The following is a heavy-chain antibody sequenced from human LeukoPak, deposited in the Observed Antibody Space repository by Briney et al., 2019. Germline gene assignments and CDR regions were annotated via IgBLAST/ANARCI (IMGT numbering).Heavy chain of an antibody. D-gene: IGHD3-3*01. J-gene: IGHJ4*02. Sequence: PAGGSLRLSCAASGFTFSSYAMSWVRQAPGKGLEWVSGINWNGGSTYYRDSVKGRFTISRDNAKNSLYLQMNSLRAEDTALYYCARVKGSGYRNSIDYWGQGTLVTVSS. CDR2: INWNGGST. V-gene: IGHV3-20*04. CDR3: ARVKGSGYRNSIDY. CDR1: GFTFSSYA.